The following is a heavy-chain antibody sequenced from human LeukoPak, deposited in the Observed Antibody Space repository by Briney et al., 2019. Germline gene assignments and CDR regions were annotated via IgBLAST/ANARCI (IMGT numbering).Heavy chain of an antibody. CDR3: ARNGTNNYFDY. CDR1: GYSISSGYY. D-gene: IGHD2-2*01. Sequence: PSETLSLTCAVSGYSISSGYYWGWIRQPTGKGLEWIGSIYHSGSTHYNPSLKSRVTISVDTSKNQFSLKLNSVTAADTAVYYCARNGTNNYFDYWGQGTLVTVSS. V-gene: IGHV4-38-2*01. J-gene: IGHJ4*02. CDR2: IYHSGST.